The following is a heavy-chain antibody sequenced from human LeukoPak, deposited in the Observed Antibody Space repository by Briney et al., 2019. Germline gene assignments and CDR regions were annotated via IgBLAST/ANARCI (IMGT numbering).Heavy chain of an antibody. Sequence: SETLSLTCTVSGGSISSGDYYWSWIRQPPGKGLEWIGYIYYSGSTYYNPSLKSRVTISVDTSKNQFSLKLSSVTAADTAVYYCASSGGDYYFDYWGQGTLVTVSS. J-gene: IGHJ4*02. D-gene: IGHD3-10*01. CDR2: IYYSGST. V-gene: IGHV4-30-4*08. CDR1: GGSISSGDYY. CDR3: ASSGGDYYFDY.